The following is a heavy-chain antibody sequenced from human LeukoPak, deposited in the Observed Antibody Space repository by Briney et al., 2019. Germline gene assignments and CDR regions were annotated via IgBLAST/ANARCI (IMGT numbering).Heavy chain of an antibody. CDR2: ISGSGGST. D-gene: IGHD6-13*01. Sequence: GGSLRLSCAASGFTFSSYAMTWVRQVPGKGLECVSAISGSGGSTYYADSVKGRFTISRDNSKNTLYLQINSLRAEDTAVYYCARVQKGIAAAGTGGGWFEPWGQGTLVTVS. V-gene: IGHV3-23*01. CDR1: GFTFSSYA. CDR3: ARVQKGIAAAGTGGGWFEP. J-gene: IGHJ5*02.